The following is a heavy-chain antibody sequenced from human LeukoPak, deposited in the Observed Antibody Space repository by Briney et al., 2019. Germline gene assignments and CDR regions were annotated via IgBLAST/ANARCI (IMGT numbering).Heavy chain of an antibody. Sequence: SETLSLTCAVYGGSFSGYYWSWIRQPPGKGLEWIGEINHSGSTNYNPSLKSRVTISVDTSKNQFSLKLSSVTAADTAVYYCARGLRVGAAAGRRGAFDYWGQGTLVTVSS. CDR1: GGSFSGYY. J-gene: IGHJ4*02. D-gene: IGHD6-13*01. CDR3: ARGLRVGAAAGRRGAFDY. CDR2: INHSGST. V-gene: IGHV4-34*01.